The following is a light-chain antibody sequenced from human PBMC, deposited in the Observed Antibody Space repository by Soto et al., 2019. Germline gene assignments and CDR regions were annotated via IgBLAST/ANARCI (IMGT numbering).Light chain of an antibody. Sequence: DIQLTQSTSCLSASVGGRGRITCRASQSISSYLNWYQQKPGKAPKLLIYAASSLQSGVPSRFTGSGSGMDFTLTVNSLQAEDSATYYCQQGYSSPATFGQGTRLEIK. CDR2: AAS. CDR3: QQGYSSPAT. J-gene: IGKJ5*01. CDR1: QSISSY. V-gene: IGKV1-39*01.